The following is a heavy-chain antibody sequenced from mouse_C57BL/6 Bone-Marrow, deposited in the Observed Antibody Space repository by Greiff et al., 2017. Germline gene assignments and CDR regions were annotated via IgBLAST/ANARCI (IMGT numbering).Heavy chain of an antibody. CDR3: ARHSYDYAMDD. CDR1: EYEFPSHD. J-gene: IGHJ4*01. D-gene: IGHD6-5*01. CDR2: INSAGGST. Sequence: EVQLVESGGGLVQPGESLKLSCESTEYEFPSHDMSWVRTTPEQRLELVAAINSAGGSTYYPDTMERRFIISRDNTKKTLYLQMSSLRSEDTALYYCARHSYDYAMDDWGQGTSVTVSS. V-gene: IGHV5-2*01.